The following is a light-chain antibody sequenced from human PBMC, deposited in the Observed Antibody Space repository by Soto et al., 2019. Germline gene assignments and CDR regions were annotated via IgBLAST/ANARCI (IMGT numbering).Light chain of an antibody. CDR3: MHGTHWPPLYT. Sequence: DVVVTQSPLSLPVTLGQPASISCRSSQSLVYSDGHTYLNWFQQRPGQSPRRLIYKVSNRDSGVPDRFSGSGSGTDFALKISRVEAEDVGVYYCMHGTHWPPLYTFGQGTKLEIK. CDR2: KVS. J-gene: IGKJ2*01. V-gene: IGKV2-30*01. CDR1: QSLVYSDGHTY.